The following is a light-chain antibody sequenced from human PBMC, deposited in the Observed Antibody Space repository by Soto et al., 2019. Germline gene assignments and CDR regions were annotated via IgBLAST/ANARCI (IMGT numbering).Light chain of an antibody. CDR1: SRDVGGYNY. J-gene: IGLJ2*01. V-gene: IGLV2-8*01. CDR2: EVS. Sequence: QSALTQPPSASGSPRQSVTISCTGTSRDVGGYNYVSWYQQHPGKVPKLIIYEVSKRPSGVPDRFSGSKSGNTASLTVSGLQAEDEADYYCNSYAGSNNCVFGGGTKLTVL. CDR3: NSYAGSNNCV.